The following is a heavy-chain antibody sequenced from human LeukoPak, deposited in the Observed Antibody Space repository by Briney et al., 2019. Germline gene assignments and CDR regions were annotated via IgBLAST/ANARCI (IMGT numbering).Heavy chain of an antibody. CDR2: IYFTRSR. V-gene: IGHV4-59*01. CDR1: VGSFTSYF. D-gene: IGHD3-16*01. CDR3: ARLHLSGSCCRLGCHETQWFDP. Sequence: SETLSLTCTVSVGSFTSYFWSWIRQPPGKGREWFGYIYFTRSRNYSPSPKSRVTISLDMSKSQLSLTLTSVTAADTAVYYCARLHLSGSCCRLGCHETQWFDPWGQGTLVTVSS. J-gene: IGHJ5*02.